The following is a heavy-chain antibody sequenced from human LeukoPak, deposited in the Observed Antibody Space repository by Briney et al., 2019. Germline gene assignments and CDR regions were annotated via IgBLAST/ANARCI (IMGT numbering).Heavy chain of an antibody. CDR3: ARGGYCTSTTCHFPY. D-gene: IGHD2-2*01. CDR1: GDSISNHY. CDR2: IYDRGST. Sequence: SETLSLTCSVSGDSISNHYWSWIRQPPGKGLEWIAYIYDRGSTTYNPSLKSRITTSVDTSKNQFSLKLNSVTTADTAVYYCARGGYCTSTTCHFPYWGQGTLVTVSS. V-gene: IGHV4-59*11. J-gene: IGHJ4*02.